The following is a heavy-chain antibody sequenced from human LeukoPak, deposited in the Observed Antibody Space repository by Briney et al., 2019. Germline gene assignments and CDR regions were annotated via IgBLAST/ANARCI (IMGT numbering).Heavy chain of an antibody. Sequence: SVKVSCKASGNSISNYAVSWVRQAPGQGFEWMGGIIPIFGAADYAQKFQGRVTITADQSTSTTYMALSSLKSEDTATYYCTTRACHAGGCSSSFYYYYGLHFWGQGTTVSVSS. V-gene: IGHV1-69*13. CDR3: TTRACHAGGCSSSFYYYYGLHF. D-gene: IGHD3-16*01. CDR2: IIPIFGAA. J-gene: IGHJ6*02. CDR1: GNSISNYA.